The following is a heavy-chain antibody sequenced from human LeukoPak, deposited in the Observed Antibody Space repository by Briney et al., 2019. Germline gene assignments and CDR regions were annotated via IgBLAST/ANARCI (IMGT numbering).Heavy chain of an antibody. Sequence: GGSLRLSCAASGFTFSSYAMSWVRQAPGKGPEWVSAISGSGGSTYYADSVKGRFTISRDNSKNTLYLQMNSLRAEDTAVYYCAKALRYFDWSKEGVTPGGAYYYYYGMDVWGQGTTVTVSS. D-gene: IGHD3-9*01. J-gene: IGHJ6*02. CDR3: AKALRYFDWSKEGVTPGGAYYYYYGMDV. CDR1: GFTFSSYA. CDR2: ISGSGGST. V-gene: IGHV3-23*01.